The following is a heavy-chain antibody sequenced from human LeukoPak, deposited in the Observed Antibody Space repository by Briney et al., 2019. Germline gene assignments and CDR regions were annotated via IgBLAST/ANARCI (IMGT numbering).Heavy chain of an antibody. CDR3: AKDTYYDFWSGSQAFDI. Sequence: GGSLRLSCAASGFTFSSYNMNWVRQAPGKGLEWVSSISSSGTYIYYVDSLKGRFTISRDNSKNTLYLQMNSLRDEDTAVYYCAKDTYYDFWSGSQAFDIWGQGTMVTVSS. V-gene: IGHV3-21*01. CDR1: GFTFSSYN. CDR2: ISSSGTYI. D-gene: IGHD3-3*01. J-gene: IGHJ3*02.